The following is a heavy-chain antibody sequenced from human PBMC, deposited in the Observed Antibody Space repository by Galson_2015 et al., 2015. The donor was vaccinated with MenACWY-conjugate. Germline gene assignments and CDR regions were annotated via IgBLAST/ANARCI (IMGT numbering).Heavy chain of an antibody. V-gene: IGHV2-5*02. D-gene: IGHD2-15*01. CDR1: GFSLSTSGVG. CDR2: IYWDDDK. Sequence: PALVKPTQTLTLTCTFSGFSLSTSGVGVGWIRQPPGKALEWLALIYWDDDKRYSPSLRIRLTITKDTSKNHVVLTMTNMDPVDTATYYCSRTGATPGDYWGQGTLVTVSS. J-gene: IGHJ4*02. CDR3: SRTGATPGDY.